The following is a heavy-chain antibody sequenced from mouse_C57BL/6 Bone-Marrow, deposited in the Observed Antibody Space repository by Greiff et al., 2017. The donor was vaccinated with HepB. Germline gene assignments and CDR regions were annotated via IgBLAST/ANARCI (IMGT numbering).Heavy chain of an antibody. Sequence: EVKLVESGGGLVQPGGSLSLSCAASGFTFTDYYMSWVRQPPGKALEGGGFIRNKANAYTTEYSASVKGRFTISRDNSQSILYLQMNALRAEDSATYYCARYPLYYGSSYWYFDVWGTGTTVTVSS. J-gene: IGHJ1*03. CDR1: GFTFTDYY. V-gene: IGHV7-3*01. D-gene: IGHD1-1*01. CDR2: IRNKANAYTT. CDR3: ARYPLYYGSSYWYFDV.